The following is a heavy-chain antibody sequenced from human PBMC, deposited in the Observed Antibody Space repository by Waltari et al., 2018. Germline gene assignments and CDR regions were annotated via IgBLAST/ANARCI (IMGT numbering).Heavy chain of an antibody. V-gene: IGHV3-33*06. Sequence: QVQLVESGGGVVQPGRSLRLSCAASGFNLSCYARHWFRKSPGKVLGWLVAPLFVIFTKHYVDSVKGRFIISRDNSENTLYLQMNSLRAEDTAVYYCAKDDSGSIDYWGQGTLVTVSS. CDR1: GFNLSCYA. CDR2: PLFVIFTK. D-gene: IGHD1-26*01. CDR3: AKDDSGSIDY. J-gene: IGHJ4*02.